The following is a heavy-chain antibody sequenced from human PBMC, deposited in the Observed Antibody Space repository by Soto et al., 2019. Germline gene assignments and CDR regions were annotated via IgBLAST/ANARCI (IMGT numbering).Heavy chain of an antibody. V-gene: IGHV2-5*02. J-gene: IGHJ4*02. CDR2: IYWDDDK. Sequence: QITLKESGPTLVKPTQTLTLTCTFSGFSLSSTRVAVGWIRQPPGKALEWLALIYWDDDKRYSSFLKSRLTITEDTSKTQVVLTMSNMDPVDTARYYCAHIVVAGLGYDFDYWGQGTLVTVSS. CDR3: AHIVVAGLGYDFDY. D-gene: IGHD6-19*01. CDR1: GFSLSSTRVA.